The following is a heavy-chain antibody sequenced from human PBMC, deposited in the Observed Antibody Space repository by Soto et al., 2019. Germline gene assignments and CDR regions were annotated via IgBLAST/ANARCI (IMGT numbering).Heavy chain of an antibody. D-gene: IGHD1-26*01. J-gene: IGHJ4*02. CDR3: AREGGSYYFDY. CDR1: GFTFSSYA. Sequence: EVQLVESGGGLVQPGGSLRLSCAASGFTFSSYARHWVRQAPGKGLEYVSTISTNGGSTYNVNSVKGRFTISRDNSKNTLYLQMGSLRAEDMAVYYCAREGGSYYFDYWGQGTLVTVSS. V-gene: IGHV3-64*01. CDR2: ISTNGGST.